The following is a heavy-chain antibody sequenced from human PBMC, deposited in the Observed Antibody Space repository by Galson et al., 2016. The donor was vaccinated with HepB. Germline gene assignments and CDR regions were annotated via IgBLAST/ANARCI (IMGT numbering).Heavy chain of an antibody. J-gene: IGHJ5*02. Sequence: SVKVSCKASGYTFSTYFLHWVRQAPGQGLEWMGLINPSGGDTSYAQKLQGRLTITRDTSTTTVYMELSSLRSEDTAVYYCARGSPKVVISTHNGFDPGGHGTLVTVSS. D-gene: IGHD3-22*01. CDR1: GYTFSTYF. V-gene: IGHV1-46*03. CDR3: ARGSPKVVISTHNGFDP. CDR2: INPSGGDT.